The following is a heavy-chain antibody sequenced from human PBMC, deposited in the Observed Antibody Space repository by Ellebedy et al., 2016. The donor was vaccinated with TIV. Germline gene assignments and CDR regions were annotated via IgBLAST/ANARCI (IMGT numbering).Heavy chain of an antibody. Sequence: LSLTCAVSGFSVSGNYMSWVRQPPGKGLEWVSIIYSSGITYYPDSVTGRFTISRDTSKNTVSLQINSLRAEDTAVYYCSRVDLGLAFHSWGRGTLVTVSS. CDR1: GFSVSGNY. V-gene: IGHV3-53*01. CDR2: IYSSGIT. J-gene: IGHJ4*02. D-gene: IGHD3/OR15-3a*01. CDR3: SRVDLGLAFHS.